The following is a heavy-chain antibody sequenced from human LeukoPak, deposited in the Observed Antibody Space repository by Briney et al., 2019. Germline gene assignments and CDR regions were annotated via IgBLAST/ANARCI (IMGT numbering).Heavy chain of an antibody. V-gene: IGHV5-51*01. D-gene: IGHD1-20*01. CDR2: IYPGDSDT. J-gene: IGHJ3*02. CDR3: ARNGITQNVAFDI. CDR1: GYSFTSYW. Sequence: GESLKISCKGSGYSFTSYWIAWVRQMPGKGLEWMGIIYPGDSDTRYSPSFQGQVTISADKSISTAYLQWSSLKASDTAMYYCARNGITQNVAFDIWGQGTMVTVSS.